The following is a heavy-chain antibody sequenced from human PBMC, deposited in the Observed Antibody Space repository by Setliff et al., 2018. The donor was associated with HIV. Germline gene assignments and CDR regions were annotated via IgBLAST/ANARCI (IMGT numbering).Heavy chain of an antibody. CDR3: ATYSAGEGGRGH. CDR1: GGSVNGHY. J-gene: IGHJ4*02. D-gene: IGHD2-15*01. Sequence: SETLSLTCTVSGGSVNGHYWNWIRLTPGKGLEWIGSISYSGSTNYNPSLKSRVTISVDTSRNEFSLKLSSVTAADTAVYYCATYSAGEGGRGHWGQGTLVTVSS. V-gene: IGHV4-59*02. CDR2: ISYSGST.